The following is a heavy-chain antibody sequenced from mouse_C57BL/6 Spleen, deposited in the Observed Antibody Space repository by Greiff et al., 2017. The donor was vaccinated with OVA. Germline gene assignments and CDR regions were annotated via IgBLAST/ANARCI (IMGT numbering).Heavy chain of an antibody. CDR1: GYTFTSYW. Sequence: QVQLKQPGAELVMPGASVKLSCKASGYTFTSYWMHWVKQRPGQGLEWIGEIDPSDSYTNYNQKFKGKSTLTVDKSSSTAYMQLSSLTSEDSAVYYCARSSNYVDYAMDDWGQGTSVTVSS. CDR2: IDPSDSYT. V-gene: IGHV1-69*01. J-gene: IGHJ4*01. CDR3: ARSSNYVDYAMDD. D-gene: IGHD2-5*01.